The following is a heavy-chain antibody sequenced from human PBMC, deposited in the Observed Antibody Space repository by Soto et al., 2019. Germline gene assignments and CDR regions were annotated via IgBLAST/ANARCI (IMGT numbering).Heavy chain of an antibody. Sequence: SVKVSCKASGGTFSSYAISWVRQAPGQGLEWMGGIIPIFGTANYAQKFQGRVTITADESTSTAYMELSRLRSDDTAVYYCARNYYDSSDRDYLDYWGQGTPVTVSS. D-gene: IGHD3-22*01. CDR1: GGTFSSYA. CDR3: ARNYYDSSDRDYLDY. J-gene: IGHJ4*02. V-gene: IGHV1-69*13. CDR2: IIPIFGTA.